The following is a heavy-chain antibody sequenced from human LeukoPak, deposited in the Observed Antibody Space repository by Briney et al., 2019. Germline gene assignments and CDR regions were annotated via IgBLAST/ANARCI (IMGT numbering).Heavy chain of an antibody. CDR1: GGSISSGGYS. CDR3: ARVYHDYGDYVGWTFDI. J-gene: IGHJ3*02. Sequence: PSETLSLTCAVSGGSISSGGYSWSWIRQPPGKGLEWIGYIYHSGSTYYNPSLKSRVAISVDRSKNQFSLKLSSVTAADTAVYYCARVYHDYGDYVGWTFDIWGQGTMVTVSS. CDR2: IYHSGST. D-gene: IGHD4-17*01. V-gene: IGHV4-30-2*01.